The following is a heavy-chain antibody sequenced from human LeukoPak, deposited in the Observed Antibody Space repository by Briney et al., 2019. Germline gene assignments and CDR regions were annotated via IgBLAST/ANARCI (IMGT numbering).Heavy chain of an antibody. Sequence: SETLSLTCTVSGVSISSGDYYWSWIRQPPGKGLEWIGYIYYSGSTYYNPSLKSRVTISVDTSKNQFSLKLSSVTAADTAVYYCARASVGRFLEWYLTVWGQGTLVTVSS. J-gene: IGHJ4*02. CDR3: ARASVGRFLEWYLTV. D-gene: IGHD3-3*01. CDR2: IYYSGST. V-gene: IGHV4-30-4*02. CDR1: GVSISSGDYY.